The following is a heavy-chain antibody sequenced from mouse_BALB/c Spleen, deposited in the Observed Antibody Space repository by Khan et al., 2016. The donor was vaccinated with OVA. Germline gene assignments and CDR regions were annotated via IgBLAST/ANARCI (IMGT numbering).Heavy chain of an antibody. D-gene: IGHD1-1*01. CDR1: GFSLSSNG. Sequence: VQLQESGPGLVAPSQSLSITCTVSGFSLSSNGVSWVRQPPGKGLEWLGVIWGDGSTNYHSTLKSRLIISKDNSKSQVFLKLNSLQTDDTATYCCAKFTPDYYSMDYWGQGTSVTVSS. CDR3: AKFTPDYYSMDY. CDR2: IWGDGST. J-gene: IGHJ4*01. V-gene: IGHV2-3*01.